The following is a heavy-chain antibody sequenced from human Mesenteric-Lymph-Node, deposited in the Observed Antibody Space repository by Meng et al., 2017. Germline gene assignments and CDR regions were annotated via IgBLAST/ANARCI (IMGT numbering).Heavy chain of an antibody. J-gene: IGHJ4*02. CDR2: TSHSGST. D-gene: IGHD3-22*01. CDR3: ASSDYYRSDY. V-gene: IGHV4-4*02. Sequence: QGRPPGSGPGSVKPSETLSLTCAVSGGSISRGDWWSWVRPPPGKGLEWIGETSHSGSTNYSPSLKSRVTISLDKSKNQLSLKLNSVTAADTAVYYCASSDYYRSDYWGQGTLVTVSS. CDR1: GGSISRGDW.